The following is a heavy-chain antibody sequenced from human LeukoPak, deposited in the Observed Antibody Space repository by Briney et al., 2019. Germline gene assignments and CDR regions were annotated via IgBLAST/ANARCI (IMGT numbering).Heavy chain of an antibody. CDR3: ARRGLYPHYGSPGDY. J-gene: IGHJ4*02. D-gene: IGHD3-16*01. V-gene: IGHV4-59*08. CDR2: IYYSGST. Sequence: KASETLSLTCTVSGGSISSYYWSWIRQPPGKGLEWIGYIYYSGSTNYNPSLKSRVTISVDTSKNQFSLKLSSVTAADTALYYCARRGLYPHYGSPGDYWGQGTLVTVSS. CDR1: GGSISSYY.